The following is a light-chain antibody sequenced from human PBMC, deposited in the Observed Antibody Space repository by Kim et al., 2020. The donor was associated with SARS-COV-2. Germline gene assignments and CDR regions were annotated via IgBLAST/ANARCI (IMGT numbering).Light chain of an antibody. Sequence: VCPGERATHSCRASQSVSSNLAWYQQKPGQAPRPLIYGASTRATGSPARFSGSGSGTEFTLTISSLQSEDFAVYYCQQYNNWPLTFGGGTKVDIK. J-gene: IGKJ4*01. V-gene: IGKV3-15*01. CDR3: QQYNNWPLT. CDR1: QSVSSN. CDR2: GAS.